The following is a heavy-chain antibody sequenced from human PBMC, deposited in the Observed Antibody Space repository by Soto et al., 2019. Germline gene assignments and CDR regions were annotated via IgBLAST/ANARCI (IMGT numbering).Heavy chain of an antibody. D-gene: IGHD2-21*02. CDR1: GCTFSDHY. Sequence: GGSLRLSCAASGCTFSDHYMDWVRQAPGKGLEWVGRTRNKANSYTTEYAASVKGRFTISRDDSKNSLYLQMNSLKTEDTAVYYCAREELAYCGGDCYSPPAFDYWGQGTLVTVSS. CDR2: TRNKANSYTT. CDR3: AREELAYCGGDCYSPPAFDY. J-gene: IGHJ4*02. V-gene: IGHV3-72*01.